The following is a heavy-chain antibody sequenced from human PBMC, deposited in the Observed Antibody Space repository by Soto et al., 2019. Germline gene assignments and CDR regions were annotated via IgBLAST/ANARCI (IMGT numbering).Heavy chain of an antibody. CDR3: ARAGGSYYSPYYYYGMDV. J-gene: IGHJ6*02. D-gene: IGHD1-26*01. V-gene: IGHV4-59*01. CDR2: IYYSGST. CDR1: GGSISSYY. Sequence: QVQLQESGPGLVKPSETLSLTCTVSGGSISSYYWSWIRQPPGKGLEWIGYIYYSGSTNYNPSLKKPVTISVDTSKNQFSLKLSSVTAADTAVYYCARAGGSYYSPYYYYGMDVWGQGTTVTVSS.